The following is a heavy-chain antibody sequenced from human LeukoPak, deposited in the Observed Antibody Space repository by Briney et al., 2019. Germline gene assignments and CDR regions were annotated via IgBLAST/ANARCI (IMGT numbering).Heavy chain of an antibody. V-gene: IGHV1-18*01. CDR3: AAVAGTGPEPFDY. Sequence: ASVKVSCKASGYTFTSSGISWVRQAPGQGLECMGWISAYNGNTHYAQKLQGRVTMTTDTSTSTAYMELRSLRSDDTAVYYCAAVAGTGPEPFDYWGQGTLVTVSS. D-gene: IGHD6-19*01. J-gene: IGHJ4*02. CDR2: ISAYNGNT. CDR1: GYTFTSSG.